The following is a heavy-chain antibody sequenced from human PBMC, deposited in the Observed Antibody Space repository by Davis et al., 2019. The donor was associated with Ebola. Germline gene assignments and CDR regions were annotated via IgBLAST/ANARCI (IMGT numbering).Heavy chain of an antibody. V-gene: IGHV3-7*03. J-gene: IGHJ6*03. D-gene: IGHD3-16*01. Sequence: GESLKISCVVSGFDFDNSWMTWVRQAPGKGLEWVANIKQDGSEQEYVDAVKGRFTISRDNAKNALYLQMNSLRAEDSAVYLCARLIPSYYSYYMDTWGKGTTVSVS. CDR3: ARLIPSYYSYYMDT. CDR2: IKQDGSEQ. CDR1: GFDFDNSW.